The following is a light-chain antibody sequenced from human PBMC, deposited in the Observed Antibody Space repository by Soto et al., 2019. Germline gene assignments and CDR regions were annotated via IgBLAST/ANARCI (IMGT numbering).Light chain of an antibody. CDR1: SGHSTYA. J-gene: IGLJ2*01. V-gene: IGLV4-69*02. Sequence: QPVLTQSPSASASLGASVKLTCTLSSGHSTYAIAWHQQQPEKGPRYLMNLNSDGRHSKGDGIPDRFSGSTSGAERYLTISSLQSEDEADYYCQTWDTGIGVLFGGGTKVTVL. CDR2: LNSDGRH. CDR3: QTWDTGIGVL.